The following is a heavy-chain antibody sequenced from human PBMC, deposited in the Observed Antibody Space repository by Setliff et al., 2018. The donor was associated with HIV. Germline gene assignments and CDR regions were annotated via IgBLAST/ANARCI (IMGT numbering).Heavy chain of an antibody. V-gene: IGHV1-18*01. J-gene: IGHJ3*02. Sequence: ASVKVSCKASGYTFTSYGISWVRQAPGQGREWMGWISAYNGNTNYAQKLQGRVTMTTDTSTSTAYMELRSLRSDDKAVYYCASSGDEYYDSSGYPDAFDIWGQGTMVTVSS. CDR2: ISAYNGNT. D-gene: IGHD3-22*01. CDR3: ASSGDEYYDSSGYPDAFDI. CDR1: GYTFTSYG.